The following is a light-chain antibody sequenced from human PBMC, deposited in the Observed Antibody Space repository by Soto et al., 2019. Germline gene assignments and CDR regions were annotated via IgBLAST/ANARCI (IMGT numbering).Light chain of an antibody. CDR2: EVD. V-gene: IGLV2-14*01. CDR1: SSDVGGYNY. CDR3: SSFTSSSTQV. Sequence: QSALTQPASVSGSLGQSITISCTGTSSDVGGYNYVSRYQQHPGKVPKLMIYEVDNRPSGVSNRFSGSKSANTASLTISGLQADDEADYYCSSFTSSSTQVFGGGTKLTVL. J-gene: IGLJ3*02.